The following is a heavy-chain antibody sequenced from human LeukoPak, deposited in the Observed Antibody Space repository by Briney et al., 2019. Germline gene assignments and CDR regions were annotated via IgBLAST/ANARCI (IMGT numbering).Heavy chain of an antibody. CDR1: GGSISSSSYY. V-gene: IGHV4-39*07. Sequence: PSETLSLTCTVSGGSISSSSYYWGWIRQPPGKGLEWIGSIHYSGSTNYNPSLKSRVTIPVDTSKNQFSLKLSSVTAADTAAYYCARLIPASYLAFDIWGQGTMVTVSS. J-gene: IGHJ3*02. CDR2: IHYSGST. D-gene: IGHD2-21*01. CDR3: ARLIPASYLAFDI.